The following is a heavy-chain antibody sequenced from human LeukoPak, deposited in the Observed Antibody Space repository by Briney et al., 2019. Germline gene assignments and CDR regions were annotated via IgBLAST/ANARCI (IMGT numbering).Heavy chain of an antibody. CDR1: GFAFSSYS. CDR3: ARGSYTSGRLSLGFDF. V-gene: IGHV3-21*01. J-gene: IGHJ4*02. CDR2: ISSSSSYI. D-gene: IGHD6-25*01. Sequence: GGSLRLSCAASGFAFSSYSMNWVRQAPGKGLEWVSSISSSSSYIYYADSVKGRFTISRDNAKNSLYLQMNSLRAEDTAVYYCARGSYTSGRLSLGFDFWGQGSLVTVSS.